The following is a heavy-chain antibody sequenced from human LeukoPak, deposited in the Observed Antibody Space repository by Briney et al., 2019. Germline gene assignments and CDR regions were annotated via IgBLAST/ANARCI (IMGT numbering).Heavy chain of an antibody. Sequence: SETLSLTCAVYVGSFSGYYWSWIRQPPGKGLEWIGEINHSGSTNYNPSLKSRVTISVDTSKNQFSLKLSSVTAADTAVYYCARGISGCSSTSCYSPYFDYWGQGTLVTVSS. CDR2: INHSGST. CDR1: VGSFSGYY. D-gene: IGHD2-2*01. CDR3: ARGISGCSSTSCYSPYFDY. J-gene: IGHJ4*02. V-gene: IGHV4-34*01.